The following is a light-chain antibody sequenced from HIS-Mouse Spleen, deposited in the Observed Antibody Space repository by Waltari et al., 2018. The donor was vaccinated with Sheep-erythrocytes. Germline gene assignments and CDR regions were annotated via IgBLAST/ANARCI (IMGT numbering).Light chain of an antibody. V-gene: IGLV2-23*02. J-gene: IGLJ3*02. CDR2: DVS. CDR1: SSDVGGYNY. Sequence: QSALTQPASVSGSPGQSITISCTGTSSDVGGYNYVSLYQQHPGKAPKLMIYDVSKRPSGVPDRFSGSKSGNTASLTISGLQAEDEADYYCCSYAGSSTPWVFGGGTKLTVL. CDR3: CSYAGSSTPWV.